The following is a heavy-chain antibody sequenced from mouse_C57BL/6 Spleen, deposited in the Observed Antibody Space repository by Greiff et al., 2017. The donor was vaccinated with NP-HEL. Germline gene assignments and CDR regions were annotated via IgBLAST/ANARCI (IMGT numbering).Heavy chain of an antibody. D-gene: IGHD1-1*01. CDR1: GFTFSDYG. V-gene: IGHV5-17*01. Sequence: DVMLVESGGGLVKPGGSLKLSCAASGFTFSDYGMHWVRQAPEKGLEWVAYISSGSSTIYYADTVKGRFTISRDNAKNTLFLQMTSLRSEDTAMYYCANHYYGSSFYWYFDVGGTGTTVTVSS. CDR2: ISSGSSTI. J-gene: IGHJ1*03. CDR3: ANHYYGSSFYWYFDV.